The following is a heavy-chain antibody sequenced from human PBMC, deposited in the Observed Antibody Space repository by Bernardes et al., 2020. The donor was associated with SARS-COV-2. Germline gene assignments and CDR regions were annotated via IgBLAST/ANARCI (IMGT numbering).Heavy chain of an antibody. V-gene: IGHV1-18*04. J-gene: IGHJ4*02. Sequence: ASWKVSCKASGYIFTTYGISWVRQAPGQGLEWMGWISAYNGNTNYEQKFQGRVTMTTDTSTSTAYMELRSLRSDDTAVFYCARVIAAAGTPCDYWGQGTLVTVSS. CDR3: ARVIAAAGTPCDY. CDR1: GYIFTTYG. CDR2: ISAYNGNT. D-gene: IGHD6-13*01.